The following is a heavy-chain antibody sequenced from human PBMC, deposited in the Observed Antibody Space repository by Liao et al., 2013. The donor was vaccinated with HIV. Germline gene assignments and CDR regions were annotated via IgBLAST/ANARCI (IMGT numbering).Heavy chain of an antibody. CDR1: GGSISSGSYY. J-gene: IGHJ4*02. Sequence: QVQLQESGPGLVKPSQTLSLTCTVSGGSISSGSYYWSWIRQPAGKGLEWIGRIYTTGTTNYNPSLKSRVSISADTSSNHVSLKLTSVTAADTAVYYCARGRIAARHHYWGQGTLVTVSS. CDR3: ARGRIAARHHY. CDR2: IYTTGTT. V-gene: IGHV4-61*02. D-gene: IGHD6-6*01.